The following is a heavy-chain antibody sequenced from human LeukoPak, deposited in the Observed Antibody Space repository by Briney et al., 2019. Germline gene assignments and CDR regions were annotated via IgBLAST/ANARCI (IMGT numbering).Heavy chain of an antibody. CDR2: INHSGST. D-gene: IGHD4-17*01. V-gene: IGHV4-34*01. Sequence: PSETPSLTCAVPGGSFRGYFWRWIRAPPGEGLEWIGEINHSGSTNYNPSLKSRVTISVDTSKNQFSLKLSSVTAADTAVYYCARGYGDYAGWFDPWGQGTLVTVSS. J-gene: IGHJ5*02. CDR3: ARGYGDYAGWFDP. CDR1: GGSFRGYF.